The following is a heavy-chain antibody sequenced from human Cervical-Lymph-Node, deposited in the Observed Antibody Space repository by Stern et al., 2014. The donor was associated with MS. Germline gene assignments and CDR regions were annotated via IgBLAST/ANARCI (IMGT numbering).Heavy chain of an antibody. J-gene: IGHJ3*01. CDR3: AREGADNDAFDV. Sequence: VQLVQSGAEVKKPGASVTVSCRTSGYTFIDYYIHWVRQAPGQGLEWMGIINLSDGATTYAQKCQGRVTMTRDTSTNTAYMQLGSLTAEDTAVCFCAREGADNDAFDVWGQGTMVTVSS. D-gene: IGHD1-26*01. V-gene: IGHV1-46*03. CDR1: GYTFIDYY. CDR2: INLSDGAT.